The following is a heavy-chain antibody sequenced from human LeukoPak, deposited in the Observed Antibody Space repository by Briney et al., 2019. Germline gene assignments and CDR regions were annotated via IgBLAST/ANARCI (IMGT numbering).Heavy chain of an antibody. CDR1: GYTFTGYY. J-gene: IGHJ4*02. V-gene: IGHV1-2*02. D-gene: IGHD3-22*01. CDR3: AGVLSYYYDSSGYYYYY. Sequence: ASVKVSCKASGYTFTGYYMHWVRQAPGQGLEWMGWINPNSGGTNYAQKFQGRVTMTRDTSISTAYMELSRLRSDDTAMYYCAGVLSYYYDSSGYYYYYWGQGTLVTVSS. CDR2: INPNSGGT.